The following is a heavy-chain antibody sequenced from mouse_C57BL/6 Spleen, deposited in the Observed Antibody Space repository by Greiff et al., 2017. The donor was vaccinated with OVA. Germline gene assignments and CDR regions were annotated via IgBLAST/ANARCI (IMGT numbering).Heavy chain of an antibody. CDR3: ARWGPYGSRAY. V-gene: IGHV1-82*01. CDR2: IYPGDGDT. CDR1: GYAFSSSW. D-gene: IGHD1-1*01. J-gene: IGHJ3*01. Sequence: QVQLQQSGPELVKPGASVKISCKASGYAFSSSWMNWVKQRPGKGLEWIGRIYPGDGDTNYNGKFKGKATLTADKSSSTAYMQLSSLTSEDSAVYFCARWGPYGSRAYWGQGTLVTVSA.